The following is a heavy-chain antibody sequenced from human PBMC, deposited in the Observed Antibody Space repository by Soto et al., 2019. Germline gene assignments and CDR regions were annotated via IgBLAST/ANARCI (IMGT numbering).Heavy chain of an antibody. J-gene: IGHJ4*02. CDR2: IYASGNT. Sequence: QVQLQESGPGLVKPSETLSLTCTVSGASISNYYWSWIRQPAGKGLEWIGRIYASGNTNYNPSLKGRVTMSVDTSKNQFSLNLNSVTAADTAVYYCARESRSAAGTVEYWGQGTLVTVSS. V-gene: IGHV4-4*07. CDR1: GASISNYY. D-gene: IGHD6-13*01. CDR3: ARESRSAAGTVEY.